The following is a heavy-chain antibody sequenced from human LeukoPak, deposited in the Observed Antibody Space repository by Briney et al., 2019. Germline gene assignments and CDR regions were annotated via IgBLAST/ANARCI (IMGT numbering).Heavy chain of an antibody. CDR1: GYMLSNYG. J-gene: IGHJ3*02. CDR3: ARAGRPLRFLEWTDAFDI. CDR2: ISAYNGNT. D-gene: IGHD3-3*01. V-gene: IGHV1-18*01. Sequence: ASVKVSCKASGYMLSNYGINWVRQAPGQGLEWMGWISAYNGNTNYAQKFQGRVTMTTDTSMTTAYMELRSLRSDDTAVYYCARAGRPLRFLEWTDAFDIWGQGTMVTVSS.